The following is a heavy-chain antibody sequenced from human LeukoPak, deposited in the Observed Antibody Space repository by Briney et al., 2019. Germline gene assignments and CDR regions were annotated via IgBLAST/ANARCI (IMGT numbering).Heavy chain of an antibody. Sequence: PGGSLRLSCVASGFTFSRYWMTWVRQAPGKGLEWVANIKQDGSEKYYVDSVKGRFTISRDNAKNSLYLHMNSLRGEDTAVYYCAREGFWGNHQFDYWGQGTLVTVSS. V-gene: IGHV3-7*01. J-gene: IGHJ4*02. CDR2: IKQDGSEK. CDR3: AREGFWGNHQFDY. D-gene: IGHD1-14*01. CDR1: GFTFSRYW.